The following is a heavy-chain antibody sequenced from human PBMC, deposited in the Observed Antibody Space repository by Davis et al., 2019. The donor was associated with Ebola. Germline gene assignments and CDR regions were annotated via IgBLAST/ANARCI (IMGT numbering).Heavy chain of an antibody. CDR3: ARDSSSSSGYYYYYYGMDV. Sequence: ASVKVSCKTSGYTFTHYGITWVRQAPGQGLEWMGRINPNSGGTNYAQKFQGRVTMTRDTSISTAYMELSRLRSDDTAVYYCARDSSSSSGYYYYYYGMDVWGKGTTVTVSS. J-gene: IGHJ6*04. D-gene: IGHD2-2*01. CDR2: INPNSGGT. CDR1: GYTFTHYG. V-gene: IGHV1-2*06.